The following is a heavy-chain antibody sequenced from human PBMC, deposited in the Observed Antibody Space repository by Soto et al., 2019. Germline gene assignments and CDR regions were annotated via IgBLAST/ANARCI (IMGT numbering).Heavy chain of an antibody. D-gene: IGHD5-12*01. V-gene: IGHV3-15*01. CDR2: IKSKTDGGTT. CDR3: TTDRGGYDPFDY. Sequence: RLSCAASGFTFSNAWMSWVRQAPGKGLEWVGRIKSKTDGGTTDYAAPVKGRFTISRDDSKNTLYLQMNSLKTEDTAVYYCTTDRGGYDPFDYWGQGTLVTVSS. J-gene: IGHJ4*02. CDR1: GFTFSNAW.